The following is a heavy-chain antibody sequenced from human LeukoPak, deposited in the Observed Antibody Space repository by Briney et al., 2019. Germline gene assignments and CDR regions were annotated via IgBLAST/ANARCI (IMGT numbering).Heavy chain of an antibody. J-gene: IGHJ4*02. CDR3: ASLSVDTAMVTSYYFDY. CDR2: IYYSGST. D-gene: IGHD5-18*01. V-gene: IGHV4-39*01. CDR1: GGSISSSSYY. Sequence: SETLSLTCTVSGGSISSSSYYWGWIRQPPGKGLEWIGRIYYSGSTYDNPSLKSRVTISVDRSKTQSSLKLSSVTAADTAVYYCASLSVDTAMVTSYYFDYWGQGTLVTVSS.